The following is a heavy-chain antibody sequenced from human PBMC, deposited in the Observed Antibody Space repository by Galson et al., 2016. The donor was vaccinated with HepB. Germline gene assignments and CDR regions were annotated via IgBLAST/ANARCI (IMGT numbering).Heavy chain of an antibody. Sequence: SLRLSCAASGFTFSDYYMSWIRQAPGKGLEWVSYISSSSTTILYADSVKGRFTVSRDNAKNSLYLQMNSLRAEDTAVYYCAKDRHPYDYIGGKDHWGQGTLATVSS. CDR2: ISSSSTTI. CDR3: AKDRHPYDYIGGKDH. CDR1: GFTFSDYY. V-gene: IGHV3-11*01. J-gene: IGHJ4*02. D-gene: IGHD3-16*01.